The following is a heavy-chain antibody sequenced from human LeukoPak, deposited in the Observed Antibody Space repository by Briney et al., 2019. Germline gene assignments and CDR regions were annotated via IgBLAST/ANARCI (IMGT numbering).Heavy chain of an antibody. J-gene: IGHJ4*02. CDR1: GFTFDDYA. CDR2: FSWNSGSI. D-gene: IGHD3-22*01. V-gene: IGHV3-9*01. CDR3: AKDDSSGYYWGFLDY. Sequence: GGSLRLSCAASGFTFDDYAMHWVRQAPGKGLEWVSGFSWNSGSIGYADSVKGRFTISRDNAKNSLYLQMNSLRAEDTALYYCAKDDSSGYYWGFLDYWGQGTLVTVSS.